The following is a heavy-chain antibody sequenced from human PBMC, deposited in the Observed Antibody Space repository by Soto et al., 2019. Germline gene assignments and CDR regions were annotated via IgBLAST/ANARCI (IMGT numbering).Heavy chain of an antibody. J-gene: IGHJ6*02. CDR1: GFTFSSYG. CDR2: ISYDGSNK. V-gene: IGHV3-30*18. CDR3: AKARIAVAGAPYYYYGMDV. Sequence: GGSLRLSCAASGFTFSSYGMHWVRQAPGKGLEWVAVISYDGSNKYYADSVKGRFTISRDNSKNTLYLQMNSLRAEDTAVYYCAKARIAVAGAPYYYYGMDVWGQGTTVTVSS. D-gene: IGHD6-19*01.